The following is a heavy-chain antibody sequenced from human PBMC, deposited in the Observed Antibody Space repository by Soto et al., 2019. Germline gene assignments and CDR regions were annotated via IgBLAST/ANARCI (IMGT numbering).Heavy chain of an antibody. CDR3: SSHGIYLAFDY. Sequence: PSETLSLTCTVSGGSISSSSYYWGWIRQPPGKGLEWIGSIYYSGSTYYNPSLKSRVTISVDTSKNQFSLKLSSVTAEDTAVYYCSSHGIYLAFDYWGQGTLVTVSS. CDR2: IYYSGST. D-gene: IGHD1-1*01. J-gene: IGHJ4*02. V-gene: IGHV4-39*01. CDR1: GGSISSSSYY.